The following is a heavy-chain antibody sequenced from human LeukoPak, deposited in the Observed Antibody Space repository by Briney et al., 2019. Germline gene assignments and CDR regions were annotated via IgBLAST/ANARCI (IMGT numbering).Heavy chain of an antibody. CDR1: GGSISGYY. J-gene: IGHJ2*01. V-gene: IGHV4-59*08. CDR3: ARHITNSGSAFDL. Sequence: PSETLSLTCTVSGGSISGYYWGWIRQAPGKGPEWIAYIHYTGITNYNPSLRSRAAISVDTSTNQFSLKLTSVIAADTAMYYCARHITNSGSAFDLWGRGTLVTVSS. D-gene: IGHD3-10*01. CDR2: IHYTGIT.